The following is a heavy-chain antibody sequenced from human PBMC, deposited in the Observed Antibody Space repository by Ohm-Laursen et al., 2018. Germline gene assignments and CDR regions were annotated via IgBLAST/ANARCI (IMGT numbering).Heavy chain of an antibody. CDR3: ARAGSCGGGSCYFFDC. CDR1: GFTVSSYS. D-gene: IGHD2-15*01. Sequence: SLRLSCTASGFTVSSYSMDWVRQAPGKGLEWISYISSSGITMYYADSVKGRFTISRDNSKNTLNLQMNSLRAEDTAVYYCARAGSCGGGSCYFFDCWGQGTLVTVSS. J-gene: IGHJ4*02. V-gene: IGHV3-48*01. CDR2: ISSSGITM.